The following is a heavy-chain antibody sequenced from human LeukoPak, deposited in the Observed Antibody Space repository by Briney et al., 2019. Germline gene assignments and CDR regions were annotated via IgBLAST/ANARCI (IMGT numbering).Heavy chain of an antibody. CDR1: GFTFSTYW. CDR2: FSTDGSVT. CDR3: ARIGGSGSYSGHYFDH. D-gene: IGHD3-10*01. J-gene: IGHJ4*02. Sequence: LPGGSLRLSCAASGFTFSTYWMHWVRRAPGKGLVWVSRFSTDGSVTSYADSVKGRFTISRDNAKNTMYLQMNSLRAEDTAVYYCARIGGSGSYSGHYFDHWGQGTLVTVSS. V-gene: IGHV3-74*01.